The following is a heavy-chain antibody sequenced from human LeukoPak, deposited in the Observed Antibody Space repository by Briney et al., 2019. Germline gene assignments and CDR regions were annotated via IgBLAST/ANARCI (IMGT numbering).Heavy chain of an antibody. D-gene: IGHD2-15*01. CDR1: GFTFSGYG. CDR3: AKDPSHCSGGSCYEFDY. Sequence: PGGSLRLSCAASGFTFSGYGMHWVRQAPGKGLEWVAFIRYDGSNKYYADSVKGRFTISRDNSKNTLYLQMNSLRAEDTAVYYCAKDPSHCSGGSCYEFDYWGQGTLVTVSS. J-gene: IGHJ4*02. V-gene: IGHV3-30*02. CDR2: IRYDGSNK.